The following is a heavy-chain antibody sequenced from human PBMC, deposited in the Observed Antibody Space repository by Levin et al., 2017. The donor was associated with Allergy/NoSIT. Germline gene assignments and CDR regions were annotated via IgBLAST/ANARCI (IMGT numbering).Heavy chain of an antibody. J-gene: IGHJ4*02. Sequence: GSLRLSCAVYGGSFSGYYWNWIRQPPGKGLEWIGEINHSGRTNYNPSLKSRVTISVDTSKNQFSLKLSSVTAADTAVYYCARHSEYTGVDYWGQGTLVTVSS. CDR2: INHSGRT. CDR1: GGSFSGYY. V-gene: IGHV4-34*01. D-gene: IGHD2-8*02. CDR3: ARHSEYTGVDY.